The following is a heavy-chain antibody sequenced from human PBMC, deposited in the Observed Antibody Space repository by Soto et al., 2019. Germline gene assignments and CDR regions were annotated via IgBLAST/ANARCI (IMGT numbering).Heavy chain of an antibody. CDR1: GDSVSSTSAA. Sequence: SQTLSLTCAISGDSVSSTSAAWNWIRQSPTRGLEWLGRTYYRSKWYKNYAVSVKSRITINPDTSKNQFSLQLNAVTPEDTAVYYCARIHSSSSSDMDVWGQGTTVTVSS. CDR2: TYYRSKWYK. CDR3: ARIHSSSSSDMDV. V-gene: IGHV6-1*01. J-gene: IGHJ6*02. D-gene: IGHD6-6*01.